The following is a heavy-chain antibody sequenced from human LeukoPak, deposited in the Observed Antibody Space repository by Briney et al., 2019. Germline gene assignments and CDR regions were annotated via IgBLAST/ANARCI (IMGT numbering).Heavy chain of an antibody. CDR2: ISSSTSYI. CDR1: GFTFSDYS. V-gene: IGHV3-21*04. Sequence: GGSLRLSCAASGFTFSDYSMNWVRQAPGKGLEWVSSISSSTSYIFYADSMKGRFTISRDNAKNSLYLQMNSLRAEDTAVYYCARRGYSGYDQLDYWGQGTLVTVSS. J-gene: IGHJ4*02. D-gene: IGHD5-12*01. CDR3: ARRGYSGYDQLDY.